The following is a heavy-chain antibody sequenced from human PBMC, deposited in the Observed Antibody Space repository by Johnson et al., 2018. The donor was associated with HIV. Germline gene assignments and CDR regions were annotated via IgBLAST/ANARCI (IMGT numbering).Heavy chain of an antibody. CDR1: GFTFSSYA. Sequence: VQLVESGGGLVQPGGSLRLSCAASGFTFSSYAMSWVRQAPGKGLEWVSAISGSGGSTYYADPVKGRFTISRDNSKNTRYLQMISLRAEDMAVYYCARSGWADDAFDIWGQGTMVTVSS. J-gene: IGHJ3*02. CDR2: ISGSGGST. V-gene: IGHV3-23*04. D-gene: IGHD3-10*01. CDR3: ARSGWADDAFDI.